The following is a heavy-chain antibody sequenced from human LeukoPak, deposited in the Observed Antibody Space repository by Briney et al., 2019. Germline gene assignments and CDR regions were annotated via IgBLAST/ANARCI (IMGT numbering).Heavy chain of an antibody. CDR2: ISTDSGDA. CDR1: GYHFTGYH. V-gene: IGHV1-2*02. CDR3: ARFEMATIRGGDD. Sequence: GASVKVSCKASGYHFTGYHVHWVRQAPGQGLEWMGRISTDSGDADIAQKFQGRVTMTRDTSISTAYMELSRLRSDDTAVYYCARFEMATIRGGDDWGQGTLVTVSS. J-gene: IGHJ4*02. D-gene: IGHD5-24*01.